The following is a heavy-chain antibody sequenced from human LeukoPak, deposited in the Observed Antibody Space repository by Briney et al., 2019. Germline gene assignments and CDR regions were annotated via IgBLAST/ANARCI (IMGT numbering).Heavy chain of an antibody. J-gene: IGHJ6*03. Sequence: GGSLRLSCAASGFTFSSHGMNWVRQAPGKGLEWVSGITGSGGNRYYADSVKGRFTISRDNAKNSLYLEMNSLRGEDTAVYYCARVGQRGPLGAGKVWSGNYYFYYYMDVWGKGTTVTVSS. CDR1: GFTFSSHG. D-gene: IGHD3/OR15-3a*01. CDR2: ITGSGGNR. V-gene: IGHV3-21*01. CDR3: ARVGQRGPLGAGKVWSGNYYFYYYMDV.